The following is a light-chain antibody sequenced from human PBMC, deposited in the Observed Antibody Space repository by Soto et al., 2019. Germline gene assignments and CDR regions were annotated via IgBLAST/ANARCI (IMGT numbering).Light chain of an antibody. CDR1: QSVGGW. V-gene: IGKV1-5*03. J-gene: IGKJ1*01. CDR3: QQYHSYPWT. CDR2: KAS. Sequence: DIQMTQSPSTLSASVGDRVTITCRASQSVGGWLAWYQQKPGKAPNLLIYKASTLESGVPLRFSGSGSGTEFALTISGLQPDDFATYYCQQYHSYPWTFGQGTKVDIK.